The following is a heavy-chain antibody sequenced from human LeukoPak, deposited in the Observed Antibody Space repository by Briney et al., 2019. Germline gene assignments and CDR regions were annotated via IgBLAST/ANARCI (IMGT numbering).Heavy chain of an antibody. D-gene: IGHD4-17*01. Sequence: GGSLRLSCAASGFTFNTYAVSWVRQPPGKGLEWVSAISSGGSSTYYADSVKGRFTISRDNSKNTLYLQMNSLRAEDTAVYYCAKGAYGDYDYWGQGTLVTVSS. CDR3: AKGAYGDYDY. J-gene: IGHJ4*02. CDR1: GFTFNTYA. CDR2: ISSGGSST. V-gene: IGHV3-23*01.